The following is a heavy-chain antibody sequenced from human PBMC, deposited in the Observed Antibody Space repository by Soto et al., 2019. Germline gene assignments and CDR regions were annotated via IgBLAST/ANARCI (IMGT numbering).Heavy chain of an antibody. V-gene: IGHV1-18*01. CDR2: ISAYNGNT. D-gene: IGHD2-15*01. Sequence: ASLKVSCKASGYTFTSYGISWVRQAPGQGLEWMGWISAYNGNTNYAQKLQGRVTMTTDTSTSTAYMELRSLRSDDTAVYYCARGYCSGGSCYSDFDYWGQGTLVTVSS. J-gene: IGHJ4*02. CDR1: GYTFTSYG. CDR3: ARGYCSGGSCYSDFDY.